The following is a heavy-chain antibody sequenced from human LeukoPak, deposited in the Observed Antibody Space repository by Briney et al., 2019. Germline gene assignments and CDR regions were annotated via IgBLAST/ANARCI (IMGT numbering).Heavy chain of an antibody. V-gene: IGHV4-4*07. J-gene: IGHJ6*04. D-gene: IGHD2-2*02. CDR1: GGSISSYY. Sequence: SETLSLTCTVSGGSISSYYWSWIRQPAGKGLEWIGRIYTSGSTNYNPSLKSRVTMSVDTSKKQFSLKLSSVTAADTAVYYCARDHKGYCSSTSCYMMDVWGKGTTVTVSS. CDR2: IYTSGST. CDR3: ARDHKGYCSSTSCYMMDV.